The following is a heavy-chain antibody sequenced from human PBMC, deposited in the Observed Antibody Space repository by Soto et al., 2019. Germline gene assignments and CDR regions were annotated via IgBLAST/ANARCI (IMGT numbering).Heavy chain of an antibody. CDR1: GASIGSGGW. V-gene: IGHV4-4*02. J-gene: IGHJ5*02. D-gene: IGHD2-8*02. CDR2: IFHDGNT. CDR3: ARHEGWTGPDQ. Sequence: QVHLQESGPGLVKPSETLSLPCAVSGASIGSGGWWRWVRQHPGKGLEWIAEIFHDGNTNYSPSLKSRVTISVDKSQNQFSLNVYSVTAADTAVYYCARHEGWTGPDQWGQGTLVTVSS.